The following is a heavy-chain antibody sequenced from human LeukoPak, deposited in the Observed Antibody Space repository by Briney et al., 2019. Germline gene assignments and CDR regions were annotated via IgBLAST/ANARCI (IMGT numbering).Heavy chain of an antibody. J-gene: IGHJ4*02. D-gene: IGHD2-15*01. CDR1: GGSISSYY. Sequence: NPSQTLSLTCTVSGGSISSYYWSWIRQPPGKGLEWIGYIYYSGSTNYNPSLKSRVTISVDTSKNQFSLKLSSVTAADTAVYYCARVGYCSGGSCSYLDYRGQGTLVTVSS. CDR3: ARVGYCSGGSCSYLDY. V-gene: IGHV4-59*01. CDR2: IYYSGST.